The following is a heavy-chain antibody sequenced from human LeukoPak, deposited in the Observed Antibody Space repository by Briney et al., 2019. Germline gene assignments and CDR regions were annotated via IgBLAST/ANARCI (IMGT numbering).Heavy chain of an antibody. J-gene: IGHJ3*02. CDR2: INPNSGGI. V-gene: IGHV1-2*06. Sequence: ASVKVSCKASGYTFTGYYMHWVRQAPGQGLEWMGRINPNSGGINYAQKFQGGVTMTRDTSISTAYMELSRLRSDDTAVYYCARRGRSYDAFDIWGQGTMVTVSS. CDR1: GYTFTGYY. D-gene: IGHD1-26*01. CDR3: ARRGRSYDAFDI.